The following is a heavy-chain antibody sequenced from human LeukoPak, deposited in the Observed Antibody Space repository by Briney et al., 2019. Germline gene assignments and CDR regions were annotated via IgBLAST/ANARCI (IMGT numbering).Heavy chain of an antibody. J-gene: IGHJ4*02. CDR3: ATPPTSWYFDY. CDR2: IRYHGSDK. Sequence: GGSLTLSCAASGFTFSSYGMHWVRQAPGKGLEWVSFIRYHGSDKSYADSVKGRFTISRDNSKNTLFLQMNSLRAEDTAVYYCATPPTSWYFDYWGQGTLVTVSS. CDR1: GFTFSSYG. D-gene: IGHD2-2*01. V-gene: IGHV3-30*02.